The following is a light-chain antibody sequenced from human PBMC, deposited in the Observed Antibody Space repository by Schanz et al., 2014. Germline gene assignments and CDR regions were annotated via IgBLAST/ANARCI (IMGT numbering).Light chain of an antibody. Sequence: QSALTQPASVSGSPGQSITISCTGTSSDVGSYNLVSWYQHHPGKAPKLIIYEVRKRPSGVPDRFSGSKSGDTASLTVSGLQVDDEADYYCSSFAGSAGWVFGGGTKLTVL. CDR1: SSDVGSYNL. CDR2: EVR. J-gene: IGLJ3*02. CDR3: SSFAGSAGWV. V-gene: IGLV2-14*02.